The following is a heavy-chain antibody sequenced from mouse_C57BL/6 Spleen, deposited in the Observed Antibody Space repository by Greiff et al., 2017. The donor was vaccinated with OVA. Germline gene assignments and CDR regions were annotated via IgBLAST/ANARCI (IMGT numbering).Heavy chain of an antibody. V-gene: IGHV14-4*01. J-gene: IGHJ1*03. Sequence: EVKVEESGAELVRPGASVKLSCTASGFNIKDDYMHWVKQRPEQGLEWIGWIDPENGDTEYASKFQGKATITADTSSNTAYLQLSSLTSEDTAVYYCTHYYGSSYWYFDVWGTGTTVTVSS. CDR3: THYYGSSYWYFDV. CDR2: IDPENGDT. D-gene: IGHD1-1*01. CDR1: GFNIKDDY.